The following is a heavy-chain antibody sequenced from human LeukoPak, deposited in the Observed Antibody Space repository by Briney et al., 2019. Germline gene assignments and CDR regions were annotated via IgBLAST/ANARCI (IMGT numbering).Heavy chain of an antibody. CDR2: INHSGST. D-gene: IGHD2-8*01. V-gene: IGHV4-34*01. CDR1: GGSFSGYY. Sequence: SETLSLTCAVYGGSFSGYYRSWIRQPPGKGLEWIGEINHSGSTNYNPSLKSRVTISVDTSKNQFSLKLSSVTAADTAVYYCARGGVFYGDAFDIWGQGTMVTVSS. CDR3: ARGGVFYGDAFDI. J-gene: IGHJ3*02.